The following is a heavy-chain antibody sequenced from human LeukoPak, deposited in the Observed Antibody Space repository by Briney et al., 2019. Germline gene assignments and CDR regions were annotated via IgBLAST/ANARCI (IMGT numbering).Heavy chain of an antibody. CDR3: ARGLFDWLSPSFDY. CDR1: GFTFSSYA. V-gene: IGHV3-23*01. D-gene: IGHD3-9*01. Sequence: GGSLRLSCAASGFTFSSYAMSWVRQAPGKGLEWVSAISGSGGSTYYADSVKGRFTISRDNSKNTLYLQMNSLRAEDTAVYYCARGLFDWLSPSFDYWGQGTLVTVSS. CDR2: ISGSGGST. J-gene: IGHJ4*02.